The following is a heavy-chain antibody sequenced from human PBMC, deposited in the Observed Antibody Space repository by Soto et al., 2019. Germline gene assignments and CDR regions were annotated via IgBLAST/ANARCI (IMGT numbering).Heavy chain of an antibody. Sequence: EVQLVESGGGLVQPGGSLRLSCAASGFTFSSYSMNWVRQAPGKGLEWVSYISSSSSTIYYADSVKGRFTISRDNAKNALYLQMNSLRAEDTAVYYCARDPPWTAEAGFDYWGQGTLVTVSS. CDR2: ISSSSSTI. J-gene: IGHJ4*02. CDR1: GFTFSSYS. D-gene: IGHD6-13*01. CDR3: ARDPPWTAEAGFDY. V-gene: IGHV3-48*01.